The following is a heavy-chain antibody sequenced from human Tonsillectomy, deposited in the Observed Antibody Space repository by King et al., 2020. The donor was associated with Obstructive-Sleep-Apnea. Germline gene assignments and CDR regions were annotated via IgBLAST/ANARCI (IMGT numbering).Heavy chain of an antibody. Sequence: QLQESGPGLVKPSGTLSLTCAVSGGSISSSNWWSWVRQPPGKGLEWSGEIDHSGGTNYNPSLKSRVTISLDKSTNQFSLKLSSVTAADTAVYYCASYVTTVTNFDYWGQGTLVTVSS. CDR1: GGSISSSNW. V-gene: IGHV4-4*02. J-gene: IGHJ4*02. CDR2: IDHSGGT. D-gene: IGHD4-17*01. CDR3: ASYVTTVTNFDY.